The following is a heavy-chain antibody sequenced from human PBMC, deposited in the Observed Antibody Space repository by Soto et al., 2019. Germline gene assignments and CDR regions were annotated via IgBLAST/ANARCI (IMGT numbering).Heavy chain of an antibody. J-gene: IGHJ2*01. D-gene: IGHD4-17*01. CDR2: ISSSSSYI. CDR3: ARDEESTTVPLYWYFDL. CDR1: GFTFSSYS. V-gene: IGHV3-21*01. Sequence: GGSLRLSCAASGFTFSSYSMNWVRQAPGKGLEWVSPISSSSSYIYYADSVKGRFTISGDNAKNSLYLQMNSLRAEDTAVYYCARDEESTTVPLYWYFDLWGRGTLVTVSS.